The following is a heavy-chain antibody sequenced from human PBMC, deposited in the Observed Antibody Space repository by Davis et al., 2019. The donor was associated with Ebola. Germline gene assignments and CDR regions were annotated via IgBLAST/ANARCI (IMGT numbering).Heavy chain of an antibody. CDR3: ARGHDYGAQIYFDY. V-gene: IGHV4-59*01. Sequence: SETLSLTCTVSGGSISSYYWSWIRQPPGKGLEWIGYIYYSGSTNYNPSLKSRVTISVDTSKNQFSLKLSSVTAADTAVYYCARGHDYGAQIYFDYWGQGTPVTVSS. CDR2: IYYSGST. CDR1: GGSISSYY. D-gene: IGHD4-17*01. J-gene: IGHJ4*02.